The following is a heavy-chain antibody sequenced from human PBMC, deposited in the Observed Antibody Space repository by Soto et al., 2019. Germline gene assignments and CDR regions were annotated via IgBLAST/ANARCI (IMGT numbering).Heavy chain of an antibody. CDR2: IIPIFGTA. J-gene: IGHJ6*02. CDR1: GGTFSSYA. V-gene: IGHV1-69*01. D-gene: IGHD3-10*01. Sequence: QVQLVQSGAEVKKPGSSVKVSCKASGGTFSSYAISWVRQAPGQGHEWMGGIIPIFGTASYAQKFQGRVTITADESTSTAYMELSSLRSEDTAVYYCASGAITMVRGVPTYGMDVWGQGTTVTVSS. CDR3: ASGAITMVRGVPTYGMDV.